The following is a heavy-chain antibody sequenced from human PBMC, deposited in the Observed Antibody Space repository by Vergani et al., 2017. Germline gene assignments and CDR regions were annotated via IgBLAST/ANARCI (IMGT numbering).Heavy chain of an antibody. V-gene: IGHV4-34*01. D-gene: IGHD3-3*01. CDR2: INHSGST. Sequence: QVQLQQWGAGLLKPSETLSLTCAVYGGSFSGYYWSWIRQPPGKGLEWIGEINHSGSTNYNPSLKSRGTISVDTSKNQFSLKLSSVTAADTAVYYCARQRNYDFWSGYPNYYYYYMDVWGKGTTVTVSS. J-gene: IGHJ6*03. CDR3: ARQRNYDFWSGYPNYYYYYMDV. CDR1: GGSFSGYY.